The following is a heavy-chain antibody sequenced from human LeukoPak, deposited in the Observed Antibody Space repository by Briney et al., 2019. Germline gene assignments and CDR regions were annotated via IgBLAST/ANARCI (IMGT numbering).Heavy chain of an antibody. D-gene: IGHD3-3*01. CDR3: ASGARFLEWLLSY. CDR2: ISYDGSNK. Sequence: PGGSLGLSCAASGFTFSSYAMHWVRQAPGKGLEWVAVISYDGSNKYYADSVKGRFTISRDNSKDTLYLQMNSLRAEDTAVYYCASGARFLEWLLSYWGQGTLVTVSS. J-gene: IGHJ4*02. V-gene: IGHV3-30-3*01. CDR1: GFTFSSYA.